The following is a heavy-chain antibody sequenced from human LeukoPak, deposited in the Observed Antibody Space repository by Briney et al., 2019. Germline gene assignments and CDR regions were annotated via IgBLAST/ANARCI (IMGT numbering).Heavy chain of an antibody. D-gene: IGHD3-10*01. V-gene: IGHV4-59*01. J-gene: IGHJ5*02. CDR3: ARVGGSGSYFGWFDP. CDR1: GGSISSYY. CDR2: MYYSGST. Sequence: SETLSLTCTASGGSISSYYWSWIRQPPGKGLEWIGYMYYSGSTNYNPSLKSRVTISGDTSKNQFSLKLSSVTAADTAVHYCARVGGSGSYFGWFDPWGQGTLVTVSS.